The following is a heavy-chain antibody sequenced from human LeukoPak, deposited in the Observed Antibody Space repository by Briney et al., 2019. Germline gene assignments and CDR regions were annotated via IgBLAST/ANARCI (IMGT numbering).Heavy chain of an antibody. V-gene: IGHV4-39*01. Sequence: PSETLSLTCTVSGGSISSSSYYWGWTRQPPGKGLEWIGSIYYSGSTYYNPSLKSRVTISVDTSKNQFSLKLSSVTAADTAVYYCARSRLLGNWFDPWGQGTLVTVSS. D-gene: IGHD3-16*01. CDR2: IYYSGST. CDR3: ARSRLLGNWFDP. CDR1: GGSISSSSYY. J-gene: IGHJ5*02.